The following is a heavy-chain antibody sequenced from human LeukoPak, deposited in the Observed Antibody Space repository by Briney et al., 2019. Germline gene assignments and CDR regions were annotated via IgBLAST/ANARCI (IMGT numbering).Heavy chain of an antibody. V-gene: IGHV1-2*02. Sequence: ASVMVSCKASGYTFTGYYIHWVRQAPGQGLEWMGWINPNSGGTNSAQKFQGRVTMTRDTSISTAYMELSRLTSDDTAVYSCARGVTARGFYYYMDISGKGTTVTISS. J-gene: IGHJ6*03. CDR1: GYTFTGYY. CDR3: ARGVTARGFYYYMDI. D-gene: IGHD2-21*02. CDR2: INPNSGGT.